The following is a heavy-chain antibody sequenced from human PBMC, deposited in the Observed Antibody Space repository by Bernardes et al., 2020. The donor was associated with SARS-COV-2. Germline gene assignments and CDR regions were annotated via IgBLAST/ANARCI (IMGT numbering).Heavy chain of an antibody. Sequence: SETLSLTCTVSGGSISSYYWSWIRQPPGKGLEWIGYIYYSGSTNYNPSLKSRVTISVDTSKNQFSLKLSSVTAADTAVYYCARGRDGYISSPPDYWCQGTLVTVSS. V-gene: IGHV4-59*01. CDR2: IYYSGST. J-gene: IGHJ4*02. CDR3: ARGRDGYISSPPDY. D-gene: IGHD5-12*01. CDR1: GGSISSYY.